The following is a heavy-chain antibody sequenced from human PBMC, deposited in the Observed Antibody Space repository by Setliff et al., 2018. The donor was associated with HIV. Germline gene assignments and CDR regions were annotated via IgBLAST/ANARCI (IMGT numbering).Heavy chain of an antibody. CDR3: ARDPSGSDAFDI. J-gene: IGHJ3*02. Sequence: NPSETLSLTCAVSGGSISSSNWWSWVRQPPGKGLEWIGEIYHSGTTNYNPSLKSRVTISVDKSKNQFSLKLSSVTAADTAVYFCARDPSGSDAFDIWGQGTMVTVS. CDR1: GGSISSSNW. V-gene: IGHV4-4*02. D-gene: IGHD6-6*01. CDR2: IYHSGTT.